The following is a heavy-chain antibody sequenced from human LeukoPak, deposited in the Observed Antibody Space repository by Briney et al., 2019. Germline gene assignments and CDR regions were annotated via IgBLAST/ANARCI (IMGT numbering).Heavy chain of an antibody. J-gene: IGHJ4*02. Sequence: SETLSLTCAVYGGSFSGYYWSWIRQPPGKGLEWIGEINHSGSTNYNPSLKSRVTISVDTSKNQFSLKLSSVTAADPAVYYCACGHNYYDSSGYYYWGQGTLVTVSS. D-gene: IGHD3-22*01. V-gene: IGHV4-34*01. CDR2: INHSGST. CDR1: GGSFSGYY. CDR3: ACGHNYYDSSGYYY.